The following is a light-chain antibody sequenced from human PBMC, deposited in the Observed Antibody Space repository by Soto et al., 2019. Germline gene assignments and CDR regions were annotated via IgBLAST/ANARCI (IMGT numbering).Light chain of an antibody. CDR1: QSINIY. V-gene: IGKV1-39*01. J-gene: IGKJ2*01. CDR2: AAS. Sequence: IQLTQSPSSLSASVGDRVTVTCRASQSINIYLNWYQQKPGKAPTLLIYAASSLQSGVPSRFSGGGSRTDFTLTISSLQPEDIATYSCQQSYRSPYTFGQGTKLEI. CDR3: QQSYRSPYT.